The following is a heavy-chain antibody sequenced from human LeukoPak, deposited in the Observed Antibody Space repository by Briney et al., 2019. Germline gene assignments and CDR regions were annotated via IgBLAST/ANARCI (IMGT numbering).Heavy chain of an antibody. J-gene: IGHJ5*01. CDR3: AKEGAYPIITYDS. Sequence: GGSLRLSCAASGFTFSTYWTNWVRQAPGKGLEWVANIKGDGNEKNYVDSVKGRFSISRDNARNSLYLQVDSLRAEDTAVYYCAKEGAYPIITYDSWGQGALVSVSS. V-gene: IGHV3-7*01. CDR1: GFTFSTYW. CDR2: IKGDGNEK. D-gene: IGHD3-10*01.